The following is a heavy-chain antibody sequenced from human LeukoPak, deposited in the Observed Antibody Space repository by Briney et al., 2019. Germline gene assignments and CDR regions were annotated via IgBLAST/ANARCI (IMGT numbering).Heavy chain of an antibody. D-gene: IGHD3-22*01. Sequence: GGSLRLSCAASGFTFSSYAMSWVRQAPGKGLEWVSAISGSGGSTYYADSVKGRLTISRDNSKNTLYLQMNSLRAEDTAVYYCAKDRSRGKYYYDSSGYELFDYWGQGTLVTVSS. J-gene: IGHJ4*02. CDR2: ISGSGGST. CDR3: AKDRSRGKYYYDSSGYELFDY. V-gene: IGHV3-23*01. CDR1: GFTFSSYA.